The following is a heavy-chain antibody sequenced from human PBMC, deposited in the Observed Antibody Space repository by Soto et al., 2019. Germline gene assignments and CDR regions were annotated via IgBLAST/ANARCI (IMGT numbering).Heavy chain of an antibody. V-gene: IGHV3-23*01. CDR2: ISGSGGST. Sequence: EVQLLESGGGLVQPGGSLRLSCAASGFTFRSYAMSWVRQAPGKGLEWVSAISGSGGSTYYAASVKGRFTISRDNSKNTLYLQMNSLRAEDTAVYYCAKTEDRDYYYYGMDVWGQGTTVTVSS. CDR1: GFTFRSYA. J-gene: IGHJ6*02. CDR3: AKTEDRDYYYYGMDV.